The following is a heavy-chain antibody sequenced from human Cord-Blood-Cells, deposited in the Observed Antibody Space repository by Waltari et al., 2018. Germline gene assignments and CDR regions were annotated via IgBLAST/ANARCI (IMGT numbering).Heavy chain of an antibody. CDR2: IYQSGST. D-gene: IGHD3-3*01. J-gene: IGHJ4*02. V-gene: IGHV4-38-2*02. CDR1: GYSISSGYH. Sequence: QVQLQESGPGLVKPSETLSLTCTVSGYSISSGYHCGWLRQPPGKGLEWIGSIYQSGSTYYNPSLKSRVTISVDTSKNQFSLKLSSVTAADTAVYYCARAASVYDFWSGYYDYWGQGTLVTVSS. CDR3: ARAASVYDFWSGYYDY.